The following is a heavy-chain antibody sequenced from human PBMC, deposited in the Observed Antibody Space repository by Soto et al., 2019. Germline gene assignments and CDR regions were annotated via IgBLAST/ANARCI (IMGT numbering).Heavy chain of an antibody. CDR2: ITGSGGTT. J-gene: IGHJ6*02. V-gene: IGHV3-23*01. Sequence: GGSLRLSCAASGFTFSSYAMNWVRQAPGKGLEWVSTITGSGGTTYYADSVKGRFIISRDNAKNSLYLQMNSLRAEDTALYYCAKGRSYYYYYGVDVWGQGTTVTVSS. CDR3: AKGRSYYYYYGVDV. CDR1: GFTFSSYA.